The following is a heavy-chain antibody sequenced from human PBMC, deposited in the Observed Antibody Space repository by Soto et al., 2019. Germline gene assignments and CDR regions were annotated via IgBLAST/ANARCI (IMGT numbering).Heavy chain of an antibody. CDR2: ISYDGSNK. CDR1: GFTFSSYA. V-gene: IGHV3-30-3*01. Sequence: QVQLVESGGGVVQPGRSLRLSCAASGFTFSSYAMHWVRQAPGMGLEWVAVISYDGSNKYYADSVKGRFTISRDNSKNTLYLQMNSLRAEDTAVYYCARPLDYGDYAYYGMDVWGQGTTVTVSS. J-gene: IGHJ6*02. CDR3: ARPLDYGDYAYYGMDV. D-gene: IGHD4-17*01.